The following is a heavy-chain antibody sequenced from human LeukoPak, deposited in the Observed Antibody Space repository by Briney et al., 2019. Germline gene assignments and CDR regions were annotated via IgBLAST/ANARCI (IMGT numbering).Heavy chain of an antibody. V-gene: IGHV1-58*02. CDR3: AAISTTVSYYFDY. Sequence: SVKVSCKASGFTFTSSAMQWVRQARGQRLEWIGWIVVGSGNTNYAQKFQERVTITWDMSTSTAYMELSSLRSEDTAVYYCAAISTTVSYYFDYWGQGTLVTVSS. CDR2: IVVGSGNT. J-gene: IGHJ4*02. D-gene: IGHD4-17*01. CDR1: GFTFTSSA.